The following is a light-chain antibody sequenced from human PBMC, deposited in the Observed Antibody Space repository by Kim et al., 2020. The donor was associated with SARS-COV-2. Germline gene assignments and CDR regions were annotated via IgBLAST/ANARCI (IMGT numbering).Light chain of an antibody. V-gene: IGLV2-14*03. J-gene: IGLJ3*02. CDR2: DVG. CDR3: SSYTTSTTRV. CDR1: SSDVGGYNY. Sequence: QSAPTQPASVSGSPGQSITISCSGSSSDVGGYNYVSWYQQHQGKAPKLIIYDVGTRPSGVSYRFSGSKSGNTASLTISGLQTEDEADYYCSSYTTSTTRVFGGGTQLTVL.